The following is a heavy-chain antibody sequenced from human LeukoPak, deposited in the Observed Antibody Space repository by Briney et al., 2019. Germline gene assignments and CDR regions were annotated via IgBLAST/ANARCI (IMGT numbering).Heavy chain of an antibody. Sequence: GESLKISCKGSGYSFTSYWISWVRQMPGKGLEWMGRIDPSDSYTNYSPSFQGHVTISADKSISTAYLQWSSLKASDTAMFYCARGLYDWFDPWGQGTLVTVSS. D-gene: IGHD2-8*01. CDR1: GYSFTSYW. CDR2: IDPSDSYT. CDR3: ARGLYDWFDP. J-gene: IGHJ5*02. V-gene: IGHV5-10-1*01.